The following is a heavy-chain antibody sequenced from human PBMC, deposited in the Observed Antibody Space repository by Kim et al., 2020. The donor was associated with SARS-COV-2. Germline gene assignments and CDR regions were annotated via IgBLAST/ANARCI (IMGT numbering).Heavy chain of an antibody. Sequence: ADSVTGPFTISRNHAKNSVYLQMDSLRAEDTALYYCAREGSSGYHFDCWGQGALVTVSS. V-gene: IGHV3-11*04. D-gene: IGHD3-22*01. CDR3: AREGSSGYHFDC. J-gene: IGHJ4*02.